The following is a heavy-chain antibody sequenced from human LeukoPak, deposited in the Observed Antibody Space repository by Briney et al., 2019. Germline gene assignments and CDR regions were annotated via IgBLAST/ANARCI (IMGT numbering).Heavy chain of an antibody. CDR1: GFTFSSYA. CDR3: ARAPVLCGGDCPFDY. J-gene: IGHJ4*02. V-gene: IGHV3-30-3*01. CDR2: ISYDGSNK. Sequence: PGRSLRLSCAASGFTFSSYAMHWVRQAPGKGLEWVAVISYDGSNKYYADSVKGRFTISRDNSKNTLYLRMNSLRAEDTAVYYCARAPVLCGGDCPFDYWGQGTLVTVSS. D-gene: IGHD2-21*02.